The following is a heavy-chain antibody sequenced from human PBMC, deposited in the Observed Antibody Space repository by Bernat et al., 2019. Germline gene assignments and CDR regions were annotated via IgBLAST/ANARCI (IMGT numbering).Heavy chain of an antibody. Sequence: QVQLVESGGGVVQPGRSLRLSCAASGFTFSSYGMHWVRQAPGKGLEWVAVIWYDGSNKYYADSVKGRFTISRDNSKNTLYLQMNSLRAEDTAVYYCARERYGSAYYYGMDVWGQGTTVTVSS. CDR1: GFTFSSYG. D-gene: IGHD3-10*01. V-gene: IGHV3-33*01. CDR2: IWYDGSNK. J-gene: IGHJ6*02. CDR3: ARERYGSAYYYGMDV.